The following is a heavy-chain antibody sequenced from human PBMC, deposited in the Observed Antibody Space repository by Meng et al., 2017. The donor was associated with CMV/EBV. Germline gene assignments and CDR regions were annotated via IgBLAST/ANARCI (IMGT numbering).Heavy chain of an antibody. J-gene: IGHJ6*02. CDR3: AREPGYCSSTSCYTSHYYYGMDV. V-gene: IGHV3-48*01. Sequence: GESLKISCAASGFSFSSYSMNWVRQAPGKGLEWVSYISSSSSTIYYADSVKGRFTISRDNSKNTLYLQMNSLRAEDTAVYYCAREPGYCSSTSCYTSHYYYGMDVWGQGTTVTVSS. CDR1: GFSFSSYS. CDR2: ISSSSSTI. D-gene: IGHD2-2*02.